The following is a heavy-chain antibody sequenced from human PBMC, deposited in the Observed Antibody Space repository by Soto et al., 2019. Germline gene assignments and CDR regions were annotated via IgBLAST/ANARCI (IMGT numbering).Heavy chain of an antibody. J-gene: IGHJ5*02. CDR3: ARRSGLLENWFDP. D-gene: IGHD2-15*01. V-gene: IGHV5-51*01. Sequence: XESLKVSWKCSGDSFTSYWIGLVLQMPGKGLEWMGIIYPGDSDTRYSPSFQGQVTISADKSISTAYLQWSSLKASDTAMYYCARRSGLLENWFDPCGQGTLVTVSS. CDR2: IYPGDSDT. CDR1: GDSFTSYW.